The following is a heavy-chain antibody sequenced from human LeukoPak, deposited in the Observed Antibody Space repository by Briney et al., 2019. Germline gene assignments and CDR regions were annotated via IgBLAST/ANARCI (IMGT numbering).Heavy chain of an antibody. CDR2: IYYSGST. V-gene: IGHV4-61*01. Sequence: PSETLSLTCTVSGGSVSSGSYYWSWIRQPPGKGLEWIGYIYYSGSTNYNPSLKSRVTISVDTSKNQFSLKLSSVTAADTAVYYCARGDTAGVNWFDPWGQGTLVTVSS. CDR1: GGSVSSGSYY. CDR3: ARGDTAGVNWFDP. J-gene: IGHJ5*02. D-gene: IGHD6-13*01.